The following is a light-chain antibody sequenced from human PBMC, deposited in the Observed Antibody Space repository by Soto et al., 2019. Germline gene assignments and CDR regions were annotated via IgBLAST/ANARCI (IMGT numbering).Light chain of an antibody. CDR1: SSDVGGYNS. CDR2: DVS. Sequence: QSVLTQPASVSGSPGQSITISCTGTSSDVGGYNSVSWYQQHPGKAPKLMIYDVSHRPSGVSDRFSGSKSGNTAALTISGLQAEDEADYYCSSYTSSSPLVFGGGTKLTVL. V-gene: IGLV2-14*01. CDR3: SSYTSSSPLV. J-gene: IGLJ2*01.